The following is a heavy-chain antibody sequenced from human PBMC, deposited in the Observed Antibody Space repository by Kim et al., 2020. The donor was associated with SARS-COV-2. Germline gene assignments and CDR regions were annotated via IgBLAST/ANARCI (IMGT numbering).Heavy chain of an antibody. D-gene: IGHD5-12*01. CDR1: GFTFNYYS. J-gene: IGHJ3*02. CDR3: ARERGWLREGADVFDI. V-gene: IGHV3-21*06. CDR2: ISSGSSHI. Sequence: GGSLRLSCAASGFTFNYYSMNWVRQAPGKGLEWVSSISSGSSHIYYVDSVRGRFTISRDNAKNSLSLQMNSLRAEDTAVYYCARERGWLREGADVFDIWGQGTMVAVSS.